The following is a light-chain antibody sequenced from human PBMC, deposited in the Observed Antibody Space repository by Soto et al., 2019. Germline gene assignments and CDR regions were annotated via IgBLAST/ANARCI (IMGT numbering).Light chain of an antibody. CDR1: SSDIGAYDY. CDR2: EVS. CDR3: SSYADNLV. J-gene: IGLJ3*02. V-gene: IGLV2-8*01. Sequence: QSALTQPASVSGSPGQSITISCSGTSSDIGAYDYVSWYQQHPGRAPKLMIYEVSKRLSGVPDRFSGSKSGNTASLTVSGLQADDEADYYCSSYADNLVFGGGTKVTVL.